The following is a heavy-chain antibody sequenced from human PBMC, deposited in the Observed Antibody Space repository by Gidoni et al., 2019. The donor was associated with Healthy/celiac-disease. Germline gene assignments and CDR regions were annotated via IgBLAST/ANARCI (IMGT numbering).Heavy chain of an antibody. CDR2: IYYSGST. CDR3: ARDSLEVGWFDP. CDR1: GGSISSYY. J-gene: IGHJ5*02. Sequence: QVQLPESGPGLVKPSETLSLTCTVSGGSISSYYWSWIRQPPGKGLEWIGYIYYSGSTNYNPSLKSRVTISVDTSKNQFSLKLSSVTAADTAVYYCARDSLEVGWFDPWGQGTLVTVSS. D-gene: IGHD3-16*01. V-gene: IGHV4-59*01.